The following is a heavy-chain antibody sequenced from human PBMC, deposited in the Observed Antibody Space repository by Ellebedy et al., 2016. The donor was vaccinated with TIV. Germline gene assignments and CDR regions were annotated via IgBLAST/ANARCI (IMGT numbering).Heavy chain of an antibody. D-gene: IGHD1-26*01. J-gene: IGHJ4*02. V-gene: IGHV3-33*01. CDR1: GFTFSSYG. CDR3: ARETDSGSYSGELGIVD. Sequence: PGGSLRLSCAASGFTFSSYGMHRVRQAPGKGLEWVAVIWYDGSNKYYADSVKGRFTISRDNSKNTLYLQMNSLRAEDTAVYYCARETDSGSYSGELGIVDWGQGTLVTVSS. CDR2: IWYDGSNK.